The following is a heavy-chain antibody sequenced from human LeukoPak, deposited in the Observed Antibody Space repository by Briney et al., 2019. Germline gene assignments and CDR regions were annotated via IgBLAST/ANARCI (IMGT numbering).Heavy chain of an antibody. J-gene: IGHJ4*02. CDR1: GFTFSSYA. CDR2: ISGSGGST. V-gene: IGHV3-23*01. CDR3: ARIRSTSCYFDY. Sequence: PGGSLRLSCAASGFTFSSYAMSWVRQAPGKGLEWVSAISGSGGSTYYAGSVKGRFTISGDNSKNTLYLQMNSLRAEDTAVYYCARIRSTSCYFDYWGQGTLVTVSS. D-gene: IGHD2-2*01.